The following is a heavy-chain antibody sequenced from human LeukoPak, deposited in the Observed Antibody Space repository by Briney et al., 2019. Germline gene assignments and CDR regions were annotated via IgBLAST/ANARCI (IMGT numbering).Heavy chain of an antibody. D-gene: IGHD3-3*01. J-gene: IGHJ4*02. V-gene: IGHV4-38-2*02. CDR2: IYNSGST. CDR3: ASLRPDYDFWYGYYKY. CDR1: GYSINSAYY. Sequence: SETLSLTCTVSGYSINSAYYWGWIRQPPGKGLEWIGTIYNSGSTYYNPSLKSRVTISVDTSKNQFSLKLSSVTAADTAVYYCASLRPDYDFWYGYYKYWGQGTLVTVSS.